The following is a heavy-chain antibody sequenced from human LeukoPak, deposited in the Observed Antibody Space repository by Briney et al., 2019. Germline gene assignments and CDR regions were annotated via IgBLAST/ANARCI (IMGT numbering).Heavy chain of an antibody. J-gene: IGHJ5*02. CDR3: ARALVAGYNNWFDP. D-gene: IGHD5-18*01. CDR2: IIPIFGTA. CDR1: GGTFSSYA. Sequence: ASVKVSCKASGGTFSSYAISWVRQAPGQGLEWMGGIIPIFGTANYAQKFQGRVTITTDESTSTAYMELSSLRSEDTAVYYCARALVAGYNNWFDPWGQGTLVTVSS. V-gene: IGHV1-69*05.